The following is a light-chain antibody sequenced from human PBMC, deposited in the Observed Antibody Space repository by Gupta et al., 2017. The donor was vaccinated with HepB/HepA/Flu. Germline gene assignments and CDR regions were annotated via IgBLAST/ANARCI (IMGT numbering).Light chain of an antibody. CDR3: HQADASPYT. CDR2: DTS. CDR1: QTLSIHC. V-gene: IGKV3-20*01. Sequence: EVLLTPSPGPLSFSPAERGTLSCRHSQTLSIHCLVCIQHEPGQAPRLLFYDTSRATDGQDRFSGSGSGKDITVTIDRLEPEHVAVYYWHQADASPYTFGQGTKVEIK. J-gene: IGKJ1*01.